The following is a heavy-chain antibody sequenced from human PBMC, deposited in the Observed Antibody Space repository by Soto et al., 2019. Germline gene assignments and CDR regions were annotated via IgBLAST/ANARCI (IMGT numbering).Heavy chain of an antibody. D-gene: IGHD1-26*01. CDR1: GFTFSSYG. Sequence: GGSLRLSCAASGFTFSSYGMHWVRQAPGKGLEWVAVIWYDGSNKYYADSVKGRFTISRDNSKNTLYLQMNSLRAEDTAVYYCARDPGWELLRVPDRKLAYGMDVWGQGTTVTVSS. CDR3: ARDPGWELLRVPDRKLAYGMDV. J-gene: IGHJ6*02. CDR2: IWYDGSNK. V-gene: IGHV3-33*01.